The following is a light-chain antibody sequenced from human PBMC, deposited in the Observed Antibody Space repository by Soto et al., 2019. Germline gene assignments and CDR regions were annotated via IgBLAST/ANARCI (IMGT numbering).Light chain of an antibody. J-gene: IGKJ3*01. V-gene: IGKV1-39*01. CDR1: QSISSH. CDR2: ATS. Sequence: DIQMTQPPPSLSASVGDRVTITCRASQSISSHLNWYQQKPGKAPKLLIYATSILQSGVPSRFSGSGSGTDFTLTISSLQPEDFATYYCQQSYSTPFTFGPGTKVDIK. CDR3: QQSYSTPFT.